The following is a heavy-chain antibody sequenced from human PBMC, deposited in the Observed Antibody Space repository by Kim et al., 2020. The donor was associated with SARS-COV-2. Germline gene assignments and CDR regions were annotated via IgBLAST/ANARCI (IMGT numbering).Heavy chain of an antibody. D-gene: IGHD1-26*01. J-gene: IGHJ6*01. Sequence: GGSLRLSCAASGFTFSGYAMSWVRQAPGKGLEWVSSFSGGAGRKYYVDSVKGRFTISRDNAKNSLFLQMSSLRADDTAVYYCARWVSGWEWARWG. CDR2: FSGGAGRK. V-gene: IGHV3-23*01. CDR1: GFTFSGYA. CDR3: ARWVSGWEWAR.